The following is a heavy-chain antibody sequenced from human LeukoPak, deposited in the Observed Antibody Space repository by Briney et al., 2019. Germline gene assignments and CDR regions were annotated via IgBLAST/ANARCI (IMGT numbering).Heavy chain of an antibody. V-gene: IGHV1-18*01. D-gene: IGHD3-22*01. CDR1: GYTFTSYA. CDR2: ISAYNGNT. Sequence: GASVKVSCKASGYTFTSYAMHWVRQAPGQRLEWMGWISAYNGNTNYAQKLQGRVTMTTDTSTSTAYMELRSLRSDDTAVYYCAREYYYDSSGDAFDIWGQGTMVTVSS. CDR3: AREYYYDSSGDAFDI. J-gene: IGHJ3*02.